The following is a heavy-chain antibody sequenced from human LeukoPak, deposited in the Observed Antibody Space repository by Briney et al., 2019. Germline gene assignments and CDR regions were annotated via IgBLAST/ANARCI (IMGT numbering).Heavy chain of an antibody. Sequence: SETLSLTCTVSGGSISSYYWSWIRQPPGKGLEWIGYIYYSGSTNYNPSLKSRVTISVDTSKNQFSLKLSSVTAADTAVYYCASGGYSYGYFPYYFDYWGQGTLVTVSS. J-gene: IGHJ4*02. CDR1: GGSISSYY. CDR2: IYYSGST. CDR3: ASGGYSYGYFPYYFDY. D-gene: IGHD5-18*01. V-gene: IGHV4-59*01.